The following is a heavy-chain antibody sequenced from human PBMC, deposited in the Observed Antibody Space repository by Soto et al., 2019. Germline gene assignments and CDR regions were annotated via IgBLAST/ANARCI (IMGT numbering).Heavy chain of an antibody. CDR2: IYTSGRS. V-gene: IGHV4-4*07. D-gene: IGHD3-10*01. Sequence: QVQLQESGPGLVKPSETLSLTCTVSGASISSYYWSWIRQPAGKGLQWIGRIYTSGRSNYNLSLKSRVTMSLDTSKNQFSLNVTSVTAADTAVYYCARDRPCERGDYIYGMDVWGQGTAVTVSS. CDR1: GASISSYY. CDR3: ARDRPCERGDYIYGMDV. J-gene: IGHJ6*02.